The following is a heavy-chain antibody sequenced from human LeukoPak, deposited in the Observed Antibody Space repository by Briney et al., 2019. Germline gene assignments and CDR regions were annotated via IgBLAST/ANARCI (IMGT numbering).Heavy chain of an antibody. CDR3: TTVGLYDYVWGSYRDAFDY. Sequence: PGGSLRLSCAASGFTFSNAWMSWVRQAPGKGLEWVGRIKSKTDGGATDYAAPVKGRFTISRDDSKNTLYLQMNSLKTEDTAVYYCTTVGLYDYVWGSYRDAFDYWGQGTLVTVSS. CDR2: IKSKTDGGAT. V-gene: IGHV3-15*01. CDR1: GFTFSNAW. D-gene: IGHD3-16*02. J-gene: IGHJ4*02.